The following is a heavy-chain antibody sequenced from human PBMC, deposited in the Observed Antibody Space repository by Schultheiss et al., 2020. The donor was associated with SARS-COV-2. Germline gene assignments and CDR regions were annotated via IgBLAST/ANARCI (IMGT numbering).Heavy chain of an antibody. J-gene: IGHJ6*02. CDR2: ISSSSSYI. CDR3: AKIFVVVVAANGMDV. CDR1: GFTFSSYA. Sequence: GGSLRLSCAASGFTFSSYAMHWVRQAPGKGLEWVSSISSSSSYIYYIDSVKGRFTISRDNSKNTLYLQMNSLRAEDTAVYYCAKIFVVVVAANGMDVWGQGTTVTVSS. V-gene: IGHV3-21*04. D-gene: IGHD2-15*01.